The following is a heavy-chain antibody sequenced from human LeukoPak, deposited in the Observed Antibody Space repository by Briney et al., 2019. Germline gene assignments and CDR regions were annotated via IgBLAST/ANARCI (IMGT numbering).Heavy chain of an antibody. D-gene: IGHD2-2*01. V-gene: IGHV3-15*01. CDR1: GFTFSNAW. CDR3: TTELVVVPAATYYFDY. Sequence: GGSLRLSCAASGFTFSNAWMSCVRRAPGKGLEWVGRIKSKTDGGTTDYAAPVKGRFTISRDDSKNTLYLQMNSLKTEDTAVYYCTTELVVVPAATYYFDYWGQGTLVTVSS. CDR2: IKSKTDGGTT. J-gene: IGHJ4*02.